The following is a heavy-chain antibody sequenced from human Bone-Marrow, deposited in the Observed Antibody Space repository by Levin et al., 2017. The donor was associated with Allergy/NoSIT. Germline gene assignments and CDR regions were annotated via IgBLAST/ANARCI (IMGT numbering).Heavy chain of an antibody. J-gene: IGHJ5*02. D-gene: IGHD1-26*01. V-gene: IGHV3-30-3*01. CDR2: ISHEGGTK. Sequence: GGSLRLSCAASGFTFSHYALNWVRQAPGKGLEWVALISHEGGTKFYADSVRGRFTISRDDSKNTLYLQMNNLRPNDTAFYYCARDRWTYYYASEGNRELTENWFDPWGQGTLVTVSS. CDR3: ARDRWTYYYASEGNRELTENWFDP. CDR1: GFTFSHYA.